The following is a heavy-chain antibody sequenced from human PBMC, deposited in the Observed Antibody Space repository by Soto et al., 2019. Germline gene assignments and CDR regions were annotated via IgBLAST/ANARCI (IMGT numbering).Heavy chain of an antibody. Sequence: PSETLFPSSAVYGGSFSGSDWSGIRPPPEEGVEWIGEINHSGSTNYNPTLKSRVTISVDTSKNQFSLKLSSVTAADTAVYYCARVRASIFGVVLRAMGPRYMDVWGKGTTVTVSS. J-gene: IGHJ6*03. V-gene: IGHV4-34*01. D-gene: IGHD3-3*01. CDR1: GGSFSGSD. CDR2: INHSGST. CDR3: ARVRASIFGVVLRAMGPRYMDV.